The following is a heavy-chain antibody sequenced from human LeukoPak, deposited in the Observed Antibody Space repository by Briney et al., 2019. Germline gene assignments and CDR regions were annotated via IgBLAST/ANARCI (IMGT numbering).Heavy chain of an antibody. Sequence: PGGSLRLSCAASGFTFSKYWMHWVRQAPGKGLVWVSRLDTDGSDTTYADSVKGRLTISRDNAKNTLYLQMNNLRAEDTAMYYCTRDRYPTAREFDYWGQGTLVTVSS. CDR1: GFTFSKYW. D-gene: IGHD3-16*02. CDR2: LDTDGSDT. J-gene: IGHJ4*02. V-gene: IGHV3-74*03. CDR3: TRDRYPTAREFDY.